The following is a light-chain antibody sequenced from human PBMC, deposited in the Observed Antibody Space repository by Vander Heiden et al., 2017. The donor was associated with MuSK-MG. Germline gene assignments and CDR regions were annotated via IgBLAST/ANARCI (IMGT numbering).Light chain of an antibody. CDR3: QQYDTYSGT. V-gene: IGKV1-5*03. CDR1: QSIGGY. J-gene: IGKJ1*01. Sequence: PITQSPSTLSASVGDRVTITCRASQSIGGYLDWYQQRPGTAPKILIYRASSLQSGVPSRFSGSGSGTEFTLTINSLQPDDFETYYCQQYDTYSGTFGQGTKVEIK. CDR2: RAS.